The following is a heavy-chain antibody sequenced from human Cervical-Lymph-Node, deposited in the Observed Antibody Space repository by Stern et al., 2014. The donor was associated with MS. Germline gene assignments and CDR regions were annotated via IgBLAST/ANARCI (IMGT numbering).Heavy chain of an antibody. D-gene: IGHD1-1*01. V-gene: IGHV1-3*01. CDR2: INADNGNT. CDR1: GYTFRSYG. CDR3: ARQLGN. J-gene: IGHJ4*02. Sequence: QVQLVQSGAEVKKPGASVKVSCKASGYTFRSYGIDLVRQAPGQRLEWMGWINADNGNTRYSQKFQGRVTITRDTSATTAYMELSSLRSEDTAVYYCARQLGNWGQGTLVTVSS.